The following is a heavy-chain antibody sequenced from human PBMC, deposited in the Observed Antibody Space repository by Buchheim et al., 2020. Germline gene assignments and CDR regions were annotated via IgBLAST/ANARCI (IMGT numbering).Heavy chain of an antibody. J-gene: IGHJ4*02. Sequence: EVQLLESGGGLVQPGGSLRLSCAASGFTFSSYAMNWVRQAPGKGLEWVSTISGSGAGTYYPDSVKGRFTISRDKSKNTLYLQMNSLRAEDTAVYYCAKDHCSTTSCYTYFDYWGQGTL. CDR1: GFTFSSYA. CDR2: ISGSGAGT. D-gene: IGHD2-2*02. CDR3: AKDHCSTTSCYTYFDY. V-gene: IGHV3-23*01.